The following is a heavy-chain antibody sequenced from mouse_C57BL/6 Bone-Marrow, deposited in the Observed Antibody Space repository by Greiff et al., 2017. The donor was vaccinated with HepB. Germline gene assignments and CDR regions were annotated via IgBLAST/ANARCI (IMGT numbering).Heavy chain of an antibody. Sequence: VQLQQSGPELVKPGASVKISCKASGYTFTDYYMNWVKKSHGKSLEWIGDINPNNGGTSYNQKFKGKATLTVDKSSSTAYMELRSLTSEDSAVYYCASPWFAYWGQGTLVTVSA. J-gene: IGHJ3*01. CDR3: ASPWFAY. CDR1: GYTFTDYY. V-gene: IGHV1-26*01. CDR2: INPNNGGT.